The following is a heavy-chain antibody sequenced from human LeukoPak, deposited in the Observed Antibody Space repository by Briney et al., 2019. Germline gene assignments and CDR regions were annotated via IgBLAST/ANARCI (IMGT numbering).Heavy chain of an antibody. Sequence: PGGSLRLSCAASGFTFSDYYMSWIRQAPGKGLEWVSYISSSGSTIYYADSVKGRFTISRDNSKNTLYLQMNSLRAEDTAVYYCAKFTDNIVVVTAMPDYWGQGTLVTVSS. J-gene: IGHJ4*02. CDR1: GFTFSDYY. V-gene: IGHV3-11*01. CDR3: AKFTDNIVVVTAMPDY. CDR2: ISSSGSTI. D-gene: IGHD2-21*02.